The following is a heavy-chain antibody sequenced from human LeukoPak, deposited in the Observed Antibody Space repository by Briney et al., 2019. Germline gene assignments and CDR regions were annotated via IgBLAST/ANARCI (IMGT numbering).Heavy chain of an antibody. D-gene: IGHD3-22*01. Sequence: GGSLRLSCAASGFTVSSNYMSWVRQAPGKGLEWVSVIYSGGSTYYADSAKGRFTISRDNSKNTLYLQMNSLRAEDTAVYYCARAMGMGGYYYDYWGQGTLVTVSS. J-gene: IGHJ4*02. CDR1: GFTVSSNY. V-gene: IGHV3-53*01. CDR2: IYSGGST. CDR3: ARAMGMGGYYYDY.